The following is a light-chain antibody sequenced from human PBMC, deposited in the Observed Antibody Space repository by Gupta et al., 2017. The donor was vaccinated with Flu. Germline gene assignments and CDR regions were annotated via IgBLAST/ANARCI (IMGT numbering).Light chain of an antibody. CDR3: SASSSTLALL. J-gene: IGLJ2*01. CDR2: EVN. CDR1: SSDIGGYNF. V-gene: IGLV2-14*01. Sequence: SSDIGGYNFVSWYQQHPGKAPKLVIYEVNNRPSGVSDRFFGSKSDTTASLTISGLQPEDEADYYCSASSSTLALLFGGGTKLTVL.